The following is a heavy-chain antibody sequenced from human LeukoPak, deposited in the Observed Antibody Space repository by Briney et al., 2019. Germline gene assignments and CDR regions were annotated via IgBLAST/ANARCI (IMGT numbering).Heavy chain of an antibody. J-gene: IGHJ4*02. CDR1: GFTFSSYS. CDR2: ISSSSSTI. Sequence: PGGSLRLSCAASGFTFSSYSMNWVRQAPGKGLEWVSYISSSSSTIYYADSVKGRFTISRDNAKNSLYLQMNSLRAEDTAVYYCARDVRYYDSSGYYSGGFDYWGQGTLVTVSS. D-gene: IGHD3-22*01. V-gene: IGHV3-48*01. CDR3: ARDVRYYDSSGYYSGGFDY.